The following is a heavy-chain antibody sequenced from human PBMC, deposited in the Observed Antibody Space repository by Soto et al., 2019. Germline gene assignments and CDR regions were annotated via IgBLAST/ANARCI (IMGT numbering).Heavy chain of an antibody. V-gene: IGHV3-23*01. CDR2: ISGSGGST. J-gene: IGHJ4*02. CDR3: AKDPFPIHRYDSSGYSLYYFDY. D-gene: IGHD3-22*01. CDR1: GFTFSRYA. Sequence: GGSLRLSCAASGFTFSRYAMSWARQAPGKGLEWVSAISGSGGSTYYADSVKGRFTISRDNSKNTLYLQMNSLRAEDTAVYYCAKDPFPIHRYDSSGYSLYYFDYWGQGTLGTGSS.